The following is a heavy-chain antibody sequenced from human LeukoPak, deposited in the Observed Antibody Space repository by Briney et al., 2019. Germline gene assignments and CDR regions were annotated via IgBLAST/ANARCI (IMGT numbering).Heavy chain of an antibody. CDR3: ARGHASPGDFDY. J-gene: IGHJ4*02. CDR2: INPSGGST. D-gene: IGHD1-14*01. CDR1: GYTFTSYY. V-gene: IGHV1-46*01. Sequence: ASGKVSCKASGYTFTSYYMHWVRQAPGQGLEWMGIINPSGGSTSYAQKFQGRVTMTRDTSTSTVYMEVSSLRSEDTAVYYCARGHASPGDFDYWGQGTLVTVSS.